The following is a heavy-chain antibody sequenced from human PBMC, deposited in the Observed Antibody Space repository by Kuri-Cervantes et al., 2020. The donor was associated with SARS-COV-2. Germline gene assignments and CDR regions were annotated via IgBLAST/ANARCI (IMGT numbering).Heavy chain of an antibody. CDR1: GFTFSSYA. V-gene: IGHV3-30-3*02. Sequence: GGSLRLSCAASGFTFSSYAMHWVRQAPGKGLEWVAVISYDGSNKYYADSVKGRFTISRDNSKNTLYLQMNSLRAEDTAAYYCAKEGILEWLSFDYWGQGTLVTVSS. CDR3: AKEGILEWLSFDY. J-gene: IGHJ4*02. CDR2: ISYDGSNK. D-gene: IGHD3-3*01.